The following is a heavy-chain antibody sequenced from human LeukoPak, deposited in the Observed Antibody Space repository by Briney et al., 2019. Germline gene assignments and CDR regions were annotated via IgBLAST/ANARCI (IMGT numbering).Heavy chain of an antibody. CDR3: GRHYGSGNYDQIGDY. CDR2: IKEDGSEK. D-gene: IGHD3-10*01. CDR1: GFTFSTYW. J-gene: IGHJ4*02. Sequence: QPGRCLRLSCADSGFTFSTYWMTWVPQAPGKGVEWVAKIKEDGSEKYYVDSVKGRFTISRDNAKNSVYLQMNSLRVEDTAVYYCGRHYGSGNYDQIGDYWGQGTLVTVSS. V-gene: IGHV3-7*01.